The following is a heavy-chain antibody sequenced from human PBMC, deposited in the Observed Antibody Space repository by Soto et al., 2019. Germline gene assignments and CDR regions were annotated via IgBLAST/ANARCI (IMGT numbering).Heavy chain of an antibody. D-gene: IGHD3-16*01. Sequence: QVQLQESGPGLVKPSETLSLTCTVTGGSISSYYWSWIRQPPGKGLEWIGYIYYSGSTKYNPSLRSRVTISVDTSKNRFSLRLSSVTAADTSVYYCARVWGGAFDFWCQGTMGTVSS. CDR2: IYYSGST. CDR1: GGSISSYY. J-gene: IGHJ3*01. V-gene: IGHV4-59*01. CDR3: ARVWGGAFDF.